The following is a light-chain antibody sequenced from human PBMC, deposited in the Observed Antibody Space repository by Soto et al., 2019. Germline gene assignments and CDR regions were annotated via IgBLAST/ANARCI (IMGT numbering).Light chain of an antibody. CDR1: QSVASSY. J-gene: IGKJ2*01. Sequence: EIVLTQSPGTLSLSPGEGATLSCRASQSVASSYLAWYQQKPGQAPRLIIYGASNRATGTPDRFSGGGSGTDFPLTINRLEPEDFAVYYCQQYGSSSFTFGQGTKLESK. V-gene: IGKV3-20*01. CDR3: QQYGSSSFT. CDR2: GAS.